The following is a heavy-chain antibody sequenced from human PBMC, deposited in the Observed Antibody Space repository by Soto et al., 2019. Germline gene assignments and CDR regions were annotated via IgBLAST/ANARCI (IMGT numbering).Heavy chain of an antibody. J-gene: IGHJ5*02. CDR2: ISAYNGNI. CDR1: GYTFTSYG. CDR3: ARDDLAAAGTFGLFVP. Sequence: QVQLVQSGAEVKKPGASVKVSCKASGYTFTSYGISWVRQAPGQGLEWMGWISAYNGNINYAQKLQGSVTMTTDTSTSTAYMELRSLRSDDTSVYYCARDDLAAAGTFGLFVPWGQGTLVTVSS. D-gene: IGHD6-13*01. V-gene: IGHV1-18*01.